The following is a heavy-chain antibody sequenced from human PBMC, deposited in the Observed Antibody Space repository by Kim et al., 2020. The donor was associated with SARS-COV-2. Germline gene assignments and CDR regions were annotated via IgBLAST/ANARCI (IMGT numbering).Heavy chain of an antibody. J-gene: IGHJ4*02. CDR3: AKGPDYYDYIWGSYRFDY. V-gene: IGHV3-23*01. D-gene: IGHD3-16*02. Sequence: KGRFTIPRDNSKNTLYLQMNSLRAEDTAVYYCAKGPDYYDYIWGSYRFDYWGQGTLVTVSS.